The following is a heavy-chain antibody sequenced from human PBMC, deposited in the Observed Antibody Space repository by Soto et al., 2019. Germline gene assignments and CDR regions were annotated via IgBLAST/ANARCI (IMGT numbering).Heavy chain of an antibody. CDR1: GFTFSSYW. V-gene: IGHV3-74*01. CDR2: INSDGSST. Sequence: VGSLRLSCAASGFTFSSYWMHWVRQAPGKGLVWVSRINSDGSSTSYADSVKGRFTISRDNAKNTLYLQMNSLRAEDTAVYYCARVDGSYGYDYYYGMDVWGQGTTVTVSS. CDR3: ARVDGSYGYDYYYGMDV. J-gene: IGHJ6*02. D-gene: IGHD5-18*01.